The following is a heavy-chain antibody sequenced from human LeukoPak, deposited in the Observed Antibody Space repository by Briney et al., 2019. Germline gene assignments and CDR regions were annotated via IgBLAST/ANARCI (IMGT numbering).Heavy chain of an antibody. V-gene: IGHV3-23*01. J-gene: IGHJ4*02. CDR1: GLTFSSYA. Sequence: GGSLRLSCAASGLTFSSYAMSWVRQAPGKGLEWVSAISGSGGSTYYADSVKGRFTISRDNSKNTLYLQMNSLRAEDTAVYYCAKGVTTGTTLIGVDYWGQGTLVTVSS. CDR3: AKGVTTGTTLIGVDY. CDR2: ISGSGGST. D-gene: IGHD1-1*01.